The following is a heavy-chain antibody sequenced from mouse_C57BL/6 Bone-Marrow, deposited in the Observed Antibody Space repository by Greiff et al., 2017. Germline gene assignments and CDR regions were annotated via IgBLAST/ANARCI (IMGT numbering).Heavy chain of an antibody. D-gene: IGHD4-1*01. V-gene: IGHV2-2*01. CDR2: IWSGGST. Sequence: VQLQQSGPGLVQPSQSLSITCTVSGFSLTSYGVHWVRQSPGKGLEWLGVIWSGGSTDYNAAFISRLSISKDNSKSQVFFKMNSLQADDTAIYYCAKLGRGWYFDVWGTGTTVTVSS. CDR3: AKLGRGWYFDV. CDR1: GFSLTSYG. J-gene: IGHJ1*03.